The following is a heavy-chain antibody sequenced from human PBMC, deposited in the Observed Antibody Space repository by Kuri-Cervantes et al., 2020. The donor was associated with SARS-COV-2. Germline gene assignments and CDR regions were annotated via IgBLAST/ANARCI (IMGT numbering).Heavy chain of an antibody. V-gene: IGHV1-3*01. Sequence: ASVKVSCKASGYTFTSYAMHWVRQAPGQRLEWMGWINAGNGNTKYSQKFQGRVTITRDTSASTAYMELSSLRSEDTAVYYCARLEQQQRGGCYYYGMDVWGQGTTVTVSS. CDR1: GYTFTSYA. CDR2: INAGNGNT. CDR3: ARLEQQQRGGCYYYGMDV. D-gene: IGHD6-13*01. J-gene: IGHJ6*02.